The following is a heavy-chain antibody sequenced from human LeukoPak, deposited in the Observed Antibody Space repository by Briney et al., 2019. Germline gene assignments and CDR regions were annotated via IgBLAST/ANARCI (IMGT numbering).Heavy chain of an antibody. CDR3: AKDLNYGDYNWFDP. CDR2: ISGSGGST. V-gene: IGHV3-23*01. CDR1: GFTFSSYG. Sequence: EGSLRLSCAASGFTFSSYGMSWVRQAPGKGLEWVSAISGSGGSTYYADSVKGRFTISRDNSKNTLYLQMNSLRAEDTAVYYCAKDLNYGDYNWFDPWGQGTLVTVSS. D-gene: IGHD4-17*01. J-gene: IGHJ5*02.